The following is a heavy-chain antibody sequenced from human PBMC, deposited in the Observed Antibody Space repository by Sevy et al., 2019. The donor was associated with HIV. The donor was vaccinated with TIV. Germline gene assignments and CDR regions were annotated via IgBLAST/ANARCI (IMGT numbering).Heavy chain of an antibody. CDR3: ARDYYDSSGYYRGAFDI. V-gene: IGHV3-48*03. CDR1: GFTFSSYE. CDR2: ISSSGSTI. J-gene: IGHJ3*02. Sequence: GGSLRLSCAASGFTFSSYEMNWVRQAPGKGLEWVSYISSSGSTIYYADSVKARFTISRDNAKNSLYLQMNSLRAEDTAVYYCARDYYDSSGYYRGAFDIWGQGTMVTVSS. D-gene: IGHD3-22*01.